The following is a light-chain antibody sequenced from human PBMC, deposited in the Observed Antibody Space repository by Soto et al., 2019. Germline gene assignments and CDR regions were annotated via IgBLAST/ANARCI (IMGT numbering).Light chain of an antibody. J-gene: IGKJ2*02. CDR3: QQYNNWPRT. Sequence: EIVMTQSPATLSVSPGERATLSCRASQSVSGNLAWYQQKPGQAPRLLIYGASTRATGIPARFSGSGSGTEFTLTISSLQSVDFAVYYCQQYNNWPRTFGQGTKLEIK. CDR2: GAS. V-gene: IGKV3-15*01. CDR1: QSVSGN.